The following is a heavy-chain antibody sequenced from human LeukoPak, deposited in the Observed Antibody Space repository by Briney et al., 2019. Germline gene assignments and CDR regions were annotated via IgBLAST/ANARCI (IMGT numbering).Heavy chain of an antibody. D-gene: IGHD3-10*01. V-gene: IGHV1-46*01. J-gene: IGHJ4*02. CDR2: VDPSGDIA. Sequence: ASVTVSCKTSGYTFIHYYMHWVRQTSGEGFEWMGIVDPSGDIATYAQKFQGRVTLTTDTSTSTFYMELSSLRSEDTAIYYCARDSFGVRGFDHWGQGTPVTVSS. CDR1: GYTFIHYY. CDR3: ARDSFGVRGFDH.